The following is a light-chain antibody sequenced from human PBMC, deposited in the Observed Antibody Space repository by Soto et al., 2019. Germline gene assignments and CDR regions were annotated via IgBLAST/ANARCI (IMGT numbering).Light chain of an antibody. CDR3: QQYYSTPPT. V-gene: IGKV4-1*01. J-gene: IGKJ2*01. CDR2: WAS. CDR1: QSVLYSSNNKNY. Sequence: DIVMTQSPDSLAVSLGERATINCKSSQSVLYSSNNKNYLAWYQQKPGQPPKLLIYWASTRESGVPDRFSGSGSGTDITLTISSLQAEDVAVYYCQQYYSTPPTFGLGTKLEIK.